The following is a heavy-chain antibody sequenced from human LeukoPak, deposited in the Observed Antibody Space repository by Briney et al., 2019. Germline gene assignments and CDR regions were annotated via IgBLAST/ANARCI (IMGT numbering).Heavy chain of an antibody. V-gene: IGHV4-39*01. CDR3: ARGNYEYVWGGIDY. CDR2: IYYSGST. J-gene: IGHJ4*02. Sequence: SETLSLTCTVSGGSISSNNYYWGWIRQPRGKGLEWIGSIYYSGSTYYNSSLKSRVTISVDTSKNQFSLQLTSATAADTAVYYCARGNYEYVWGGIDYWGQGTLVTVSS. D-gene: IGHD3-16*01. CDR1: GGSISSNNYY.